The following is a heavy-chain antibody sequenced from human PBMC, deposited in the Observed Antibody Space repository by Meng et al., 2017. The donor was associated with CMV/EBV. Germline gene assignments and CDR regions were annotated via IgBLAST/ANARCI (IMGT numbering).Heavy chain of an antibody. V-gene: IGHV1-69*05. J-gene: IGHJ6*02. CDR1: GCTFSSYA. Sequence: SVKVSCKASGCTFSSYAISWVRQAPGQGLEWMGGIIPIFGAANYAQKFQGRVTITTDESTSTASMELSSLRSEDTAVYYCARGYDFWSGPTRTYYYYGMDVWGQGTTVTVSS. D-gene: IGHD3-3*01. CDR3: ARGYDFWSGPTRTYYYYGMDV. CDR2: IIPIFGAA.